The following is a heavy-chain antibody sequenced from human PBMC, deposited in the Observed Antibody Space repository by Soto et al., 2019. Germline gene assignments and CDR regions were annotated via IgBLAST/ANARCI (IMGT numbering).Heavy chain of an antibody. V-gene: IGHV3-66*01. CDR2: IYSGGST. CDR1: GFTVSSNY. CDR3: AKDMVRGVIPPILDY. D-gene: IGHD3-10*01. J-gene: IGHJ4*02. Sequence: GGSLRLSCAASGFTVSSNYMSWVRQAPGKGLEWVSVIYSGGSTYYADSVKGRFTISRDNSKNTLYLQMNSLRAEDTAVYYCAKDMVRGVIPPILDYWGQGTLVTVS.